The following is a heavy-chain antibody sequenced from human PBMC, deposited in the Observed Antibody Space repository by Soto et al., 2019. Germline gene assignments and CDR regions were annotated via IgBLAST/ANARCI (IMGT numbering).Heavy chain of an antibody. CDR2: IYYSGST. D-gene: IGHD3-3*01. CDR1: GGSISSYY. CDR3: ARQSGTFSHFDY. J-gene: IGHJ4*02. V-gene: IGHV4-59*08. Sequence: PSETLSLTCTVSGGSISSYYWSWIRQPPGKGLEWIGYIYYSGSTNYNPSLKSRVTISVDTSKNQFSLKLSSVTAADTTVYYCARQSGTFSHFDYWGQGTPVTVSS.